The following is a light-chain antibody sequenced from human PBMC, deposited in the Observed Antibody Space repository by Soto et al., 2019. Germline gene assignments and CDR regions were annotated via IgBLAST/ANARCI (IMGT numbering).Light chain of an antibody. CDR2: XXA. V-gene: IGKV1-5*01. Sequence: DIQMTQSPSTLSASVGDRVTITCRASQSVSTWLTWYQQKPGKGPXVXXXXXATLGSGVPSRFSGSGSGAEFTLTISSLQPDDFATYYCQQYNSHSPWTFGQGTNVDI. J-gene: IGKJ1*01. CDR3: QQYNSHSPWT. CDR1: QSVSTW.